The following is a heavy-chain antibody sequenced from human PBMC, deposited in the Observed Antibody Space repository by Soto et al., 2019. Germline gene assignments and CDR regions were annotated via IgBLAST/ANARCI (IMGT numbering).Heavy chain of an antibody. CDR3: ARVSQPCLSTSSYLEH. V-gene: IGHV5-51*01. Sequence: VESLKISCSTSGYSFISYWTALVRHMPGKGLEWMAIIYPGDSDVRYSPSFLGHVTISADKSINTAYLHWSSLKTSDTGMYYCARVSQPCLSTSSYLEHWGQGTLVTVSS. J-gene: IGHJ1*01. CDR2: IYPGDSDV. D-gene: IGHD2-2*01. CDR1: GYSFISYW.